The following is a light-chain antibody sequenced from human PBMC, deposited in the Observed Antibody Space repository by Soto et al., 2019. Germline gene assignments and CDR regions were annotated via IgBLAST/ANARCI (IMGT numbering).Light chain of an antibody. CDR3: SSYTSSSTDV. V-gene: IGLV2-18*02. J-gene: IGLJ1*01. Sequence: QSVLTQPPSVSGSPGQSVAISCTGTSSDVGGSNGVSWYQQPPGTAPKLIIYDVSNRPSGVPDRFSGSKSGNTASLIISGLQAEDEGDYYGSSYTSSSTDVFGTGTKLTVL. CDR1: SSDVGGSNG. CDR2: DVS.